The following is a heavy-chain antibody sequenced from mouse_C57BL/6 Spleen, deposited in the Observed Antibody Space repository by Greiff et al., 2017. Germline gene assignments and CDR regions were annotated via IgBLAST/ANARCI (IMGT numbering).Heavy chain of an antibody. J-gene: IGHJ4*01. CDR3: ARSTSRAMDY. CDR2: IYPGDGDT. V-gene: IGHV1-82*01. CDR1: GYAFSSSW. D-gene: IGHD1-1*01. Sequence: VQLQQSGPELVKPGASVKISCKASGYAFSSSWMNWVKQRPGKGLEWIGRIYPGDGDTNYNGKFKGKATLTADKSSSTAYMQRSSLTSEDSAVYFCARSTSRAMDYWGQGTSVTVSS.